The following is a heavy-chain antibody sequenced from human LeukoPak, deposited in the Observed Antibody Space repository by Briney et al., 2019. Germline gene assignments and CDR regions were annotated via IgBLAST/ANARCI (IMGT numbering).Heavy chain of an antibody. CDR1: GFTFSSYS. D-gene: IGHD5/OR15-5a*01. J-gene: IGHJ3*02. CDR3: ARVFSLPTVSDALKGRNDAFEI. CDR2: ISSSSSYI. V-gene: IGHV3-21*01. Sequence: GGSLRLSCAASGFTFSSYSMNWVRLAPGKGLEWVSSISSSSSYIYYADSVKGRFTISRDNAKNSLYLQMNSLRAEDTAVYYCARVFSLPTVSDALKGRNDAFEIWGQGTMVTVSS.